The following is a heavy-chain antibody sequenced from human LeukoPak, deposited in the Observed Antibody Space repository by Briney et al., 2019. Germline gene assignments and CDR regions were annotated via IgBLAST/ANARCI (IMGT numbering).Heavy chain of an antibody. D-gene: IGHD3-22*01. J-gene: IGHJ4*02. Sequence: PGGSLRLSCAASGFTFDDYAMHWVRQAPGKGLEWVSGISWNSGSIGYVDSVKGRFTISRDNAKNSLYLQMNSLRAEDTAVYYCARHVVGVGFDYWGQGTLVTVSS. V-gene: IGHV3-9*01. CDR2: ISWNSGSI. CDR3: ARHVVGVGFDY. CDR1: GFTFDDYA.